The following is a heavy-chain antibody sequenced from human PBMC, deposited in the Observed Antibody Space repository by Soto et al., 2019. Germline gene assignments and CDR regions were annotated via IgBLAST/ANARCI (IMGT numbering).Heavy chain of an antibody. CDR1: GYTFTTYD. CDR3: ARVPGSPDY. J-gene: IGHJ4*02. Sequence: QVQLVQSGPEVKKPGASVKVSCKASGYTFTTYDFNWVRQAPGQGLEWMGWLNPKSGNTGSAQKFQGRVTMTRDSSISTVYMESSSLRSEDTAVYYCARVPGSPDYWGQGTLVTVSS. D-gene: IGHD1-26*01. CDR2: LNPKSGNT. V-gene: IGHV1-8*01.